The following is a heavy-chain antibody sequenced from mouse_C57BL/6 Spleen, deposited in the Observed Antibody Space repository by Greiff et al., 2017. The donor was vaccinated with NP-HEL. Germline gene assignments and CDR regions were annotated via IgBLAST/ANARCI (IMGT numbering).Heavy chain of an antibody. D-gene: IGHD1-1*01. Sequence: VQLQQSGAELARPGASVKMYCKACGYSLARWGDRLVGGVTGQCLEWIGEIYPGSGNTYYNEKFKGKATLTADKSSSTAYMELRSLTSEDSAVYFCARTPSFFTMVVVDSWGQGTTLTVSS. V-gene: IGHV1-81*01. CDR2: IYPGSGNT. CDR1: GYSLARWG. J-gene: IGHJ2*01. CDR3: ARTPSFFTMVVVDS.